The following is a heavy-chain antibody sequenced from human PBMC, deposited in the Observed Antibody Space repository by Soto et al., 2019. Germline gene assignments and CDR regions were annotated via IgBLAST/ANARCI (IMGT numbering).Heavy chain of an antibody. J-gene: IGHJ6*02. V-gene: IGHV3-13*05. CDR2: IGTAGAP. CDR1: GFTFNSYD. Sequence: GGSLRLSCAASGFTFNSYDMHWVRQVTGKGLEWVSAIGTAGAPDYPGSVKGRFTISGENAKNSLYLQMNSLRDGDTAVYYCARGSTYSGLDVWGQGTTVTVSS. CDR3: ARGSTYSGLDV.